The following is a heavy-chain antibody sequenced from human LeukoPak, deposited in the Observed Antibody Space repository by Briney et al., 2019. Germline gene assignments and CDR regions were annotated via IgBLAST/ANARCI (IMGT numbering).Heavy chain of an antibody. Sequence: PGGSLRLSCAASGFTFSNYAMSWVRQAPGKGLEWVSAITSTPGNTYYADSVKGRFTISRDNSKNTVFLQMNSLRAEDTAVYYCAKWGDYDVLTGYYVSDYWGQGTLVTVSS. V-gene: IGHV3-23*01. J-gene: IGHJ4*02. CDR2: ITSTPGNT. CDR3: AKWGDYDVLTGYYVSDY. CDR1: GFTFSNYA. D-gene: IGHD3-9*01.